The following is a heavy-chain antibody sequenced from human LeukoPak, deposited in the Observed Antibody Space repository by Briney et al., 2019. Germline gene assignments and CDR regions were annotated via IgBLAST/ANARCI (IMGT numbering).Heavy chain of an antibody. Sequence: GGSLRLSCAASGFTFSNYAMSWVRQDPGKGLEWVSGISGSGDTTYYADSVKGRFTISRDNSKNTLYLQMNSLRVEDTAIYYCAKGPPLNWFDPWGQGTLVTVSS. V-gene: IGHV3-23*01. CDR3: AKGPPLNWFDP. D-gene: IGHD4/OR15-4a*01. CDR1: GFTFSNYA. J-gene: IGHJ5*02. CDR2: ISGSGDTT.